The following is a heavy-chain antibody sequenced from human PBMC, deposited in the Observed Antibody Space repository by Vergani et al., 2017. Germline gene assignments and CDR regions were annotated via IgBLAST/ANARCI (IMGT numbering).Heavy chain of an antibody. CDR3: AGDFEGVRIYGPGGMDV. D-gene: IGHD4-17*01. CDR1: GYTFTGYY. Sequence: QVQLVQSGAEVKKPGASVKVSCKASGYTFTGYYMHWVRQAPGQGLEWMGRINPNSGGTNDAQKFQGRVTMTRDTSISTAYMELSRLRSEDTAVYYCAGDFEGVRIYGPGGMDVWGQGTTVTVSS. J-gene: IGHJ6*02. CDR2: INPNSGGT. V-gene: IGHV1-2*06.